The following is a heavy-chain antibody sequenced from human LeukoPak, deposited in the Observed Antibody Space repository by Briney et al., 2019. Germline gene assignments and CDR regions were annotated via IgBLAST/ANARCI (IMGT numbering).Heavy chain of an antibody. Sequence: PGGSLRLSCAASGFTFSSYGMHWVRQAPGKGLEWVAFIRYDGSNKYYADSVKGRFTISRDNSKNTLYLQMNSLRAEDTAVYYCATSHPKRYYFDYWGQGTLVTVSS. CDR1: GFTFSSYG. CDR2: IRYDGSNK. V-gene: IGHV3-30*02. J-gene: IGHJ4*02. CDR3: ATSHPKRYYFDY. D-gene: IGHD2-21*01.